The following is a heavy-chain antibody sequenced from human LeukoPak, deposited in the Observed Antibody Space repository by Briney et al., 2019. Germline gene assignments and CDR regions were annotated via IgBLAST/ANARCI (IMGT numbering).Heavy chain of an antibody. CDR1: GFTFTNYA. D-gene: IGHD2-15*01. Sequence: VQPGGSLRLSCAASGFTFTNYAMSWVRQAPGKGLEWVSGMSGRGVSTYYADSVKGRFIISSDNSKNTLYLQMNSLRAEDTAIYYCAKDCNGGNCYIDYWGQGTLVTVAS. CDR2: MSGRGVST. V-gene: IGHV3-23*01. J-gene: IGHJ4*02. CDR3: AKDCNGGNCYIDY.